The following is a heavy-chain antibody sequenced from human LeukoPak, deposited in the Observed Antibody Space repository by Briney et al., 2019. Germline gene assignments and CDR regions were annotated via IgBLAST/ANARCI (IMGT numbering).Heavy chain of an antibody. CDR2: IRYDGSNK. CDR1: GFTFSNYW. Sequence: GGSLRLSCAASGFTFSNYWMSWVRQAPGKGLEWVAFIRYDGSNKYYADSVKGRFTISRDNSKNTLYLQMNSLRAEDTAVYYCAKDQQWLVRRPSAYYYYMDVWGKGTTVTISS. J-gene: IGHJ6*03. CDR3: AKDQQWLVRRPSAYYYYMDV. V-gene: IGHV3-30*02. D-gene: IGHD6-19*01.